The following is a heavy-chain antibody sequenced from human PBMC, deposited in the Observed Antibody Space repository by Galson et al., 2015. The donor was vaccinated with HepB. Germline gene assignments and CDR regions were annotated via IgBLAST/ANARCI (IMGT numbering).Heavy chain of an antibody. CDR1: GFTVSSNY. Sequence: SLRLSCAASGFTVSSNYMSWVRQAPGKGLEWVSVIYSGGSTYYADSVKGRFTISRDNSKNTLYLQMNSLRAEDTAVHYCAREFYDFSVSYFDYWGQGTLVTVSS. CDR3: AREFYDFSVSYFDY. CDR2: IYSGGST. J-gene: IGHJ4*02. D-gene: IGHD3-3*01. V-gene: IGHV3-66*01.